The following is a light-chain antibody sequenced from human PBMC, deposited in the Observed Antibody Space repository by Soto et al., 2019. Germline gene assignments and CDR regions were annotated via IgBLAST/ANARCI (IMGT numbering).Light chain of an antibody. J-gene: IGLJ2*01. V-gene: IGLV2-14*01. CDR1: SSDVGAYNY. CDR3: SSYTTSTTLSVV. Sequence: QSALTQPASVSGSPGQSITISCTGTSSDVGAYNYVSWYQQHTGKAPKLMIYGVTNRPSGVSNRFAGSKSGNTASLTISGLQAEDEADYYCSSYTTSTTLSVVFGGGTKLTVL. CDR2: GVT.